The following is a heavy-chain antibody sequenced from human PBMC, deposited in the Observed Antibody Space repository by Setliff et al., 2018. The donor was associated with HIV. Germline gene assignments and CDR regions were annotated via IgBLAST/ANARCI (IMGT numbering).Heavy chain of an antibody. CDR1: GFTFSTYW. CDR3: ARGFTAAAGPTGY. D-gene: IGHD6-13*01. V-gene: IGHV3-7*01. J-gene: IGHJ4*02. Sequence: GSLRLSCAASGFTFSTYWMGWIRQVPGKGLEWVANIKADGSEKYYMNSVKGRFTISRDNAMNTAFLQMNSLRAEDTAVYYCARGFTAAAGPTGYWGQGTLVTVSS. CDR2: IKADGSEK.